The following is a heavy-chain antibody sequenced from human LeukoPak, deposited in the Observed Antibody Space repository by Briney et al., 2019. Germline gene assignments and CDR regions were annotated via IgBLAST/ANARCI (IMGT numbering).Heavy chain of an antibody. CDR3: GRVMRVVVVAPYYFDY. J-gene: IGHJ4*02. V-gene: IGHV4-4*02. CDR1: GGSFSSSNW. Sequence: SGTLSLTCAASGGSFSSSNWSRGVRQPQGKGLEWIGEVYHSGRTNYNPSLKSRVSISVDKSKNRFCLKLRSLTAADTAVHSGGRVMRVVVVAPYYFDYWGQGTLVTVSS. CDR2: VYHSGRT. D-gene: IGHD2-15*01.